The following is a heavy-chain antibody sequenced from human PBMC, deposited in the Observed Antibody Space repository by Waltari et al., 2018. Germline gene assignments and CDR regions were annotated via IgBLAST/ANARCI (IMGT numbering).Heavy chain of an antibody. CDR2: IYTRGST. CDR3: ASNPDYGDYVYDY. CDR1: GGSISSGSYY. V-gene: IGHV4-61*09. D-gene: IGHD4-17*01. Sequence: QVQLQESGPGLVKPSQTLSLTCTVSGGSISSGSYYWRWIRRPAGKGLEWIGYIYTRGSTNYNPSLKSRVTISVDTSKNQFSLKLSSVTAADTAVYYCASNPDYGDYVYDYWGQGTLVTVSS. J-gene: IGHJ4*02.